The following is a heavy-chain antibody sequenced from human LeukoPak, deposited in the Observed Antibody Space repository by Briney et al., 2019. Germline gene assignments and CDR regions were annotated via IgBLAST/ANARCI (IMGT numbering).Heavy chain of an antibody. V-gene: IGHV3-23*01. CDR1: GFTFSSYA. J-gene: IGHJ3*02. CDR2: ISGGGGST. CDR3: AIYSGYGTSAFDI. Sequence: GGSLRLSCAASGFTFSSYAMTWVRQDPGKGLEWVSDISGGGGSTYYADSVKGRFTISRDNSKNTLYLQMHSLRAEDTAVYYCAIYSGYGTSAFDIWGQGTMVTVSS. D-gene: IGHD5-12*01.